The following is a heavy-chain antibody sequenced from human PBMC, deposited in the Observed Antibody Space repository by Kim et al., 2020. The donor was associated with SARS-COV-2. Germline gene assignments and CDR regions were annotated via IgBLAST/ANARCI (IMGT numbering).Heavy chain of an antibody. V-gene: IGHV4-34*01. J-gene: IGHJ6*03. CDR2: INHSGST. Sequence: SETLSLTCAVYGGSFSGYYWSWIRQPPGKGLEWIGEINHSGSTNYNPSLKSRVTISVDTTKNQSSLKLSSVTAADTAVYYCARATRQWLVNYYYYYMDV. CDR3: ARATRQWLVNYYYYYMDV. CDR1: GGSFSGYY. D-gene: IGHD6-19*01.